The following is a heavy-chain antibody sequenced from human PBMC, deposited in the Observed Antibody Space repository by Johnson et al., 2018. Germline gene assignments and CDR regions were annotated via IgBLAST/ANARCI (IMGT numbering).Heavy chain of an antibody. CDR1: GFTFGNYA. Sequence: VQLVESGGGLGQPGGSLRLSCVASGFTFGNYAMSWVRQSRGKGLEWVATVGGGGSDTDYADSVNGRFTISRDNSRNTVYLQMNSLRAEDTAIYYCAKDFVSANGVFDPLDIWGQGTVVTISS. J-gene: IGHJ3*02. CDR3: AKDFVSANGVFDPLDI. D-gene: IGHD3-10*01. V-gene: IGHV3-23*04. CDR2: VGGGGSDT.